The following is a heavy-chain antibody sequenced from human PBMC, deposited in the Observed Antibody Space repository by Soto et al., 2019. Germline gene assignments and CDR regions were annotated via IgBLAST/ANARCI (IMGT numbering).Heavy chain of an antibody. CDR1: GGTFSSHT. CDR2: IIAILDIT. CDR3: ATDPESGYGPSY. J-gene: IGHJ4*02. D-gene: IGHD5-12*01. V-gene: IGHV1-69*08. Sequence: QVQLVQSGAEVKKPGSSVKVSCTTSGGTFSSHTLSWVRQAPGQGLEWMGRIIAILDITKYAQNFQGRATITADKSTSTVYMELSSLKSEDTAVYYCATDPESGYGPSYWGQGTLVTVSS.